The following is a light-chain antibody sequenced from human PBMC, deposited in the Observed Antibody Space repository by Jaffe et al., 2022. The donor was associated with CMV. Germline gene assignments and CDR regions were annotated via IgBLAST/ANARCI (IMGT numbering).Light chain of an antibody. V-gene: IGKV3-15*01. Sequence: EIVLTQSPATLSVSPGERATLSCRASQNIGSQLAWYQQKPGQSPRLLIYSASARVTGVPARFSGSGSGTEFSLTVSSLQPGDFAVYYCQQSYNWPRTFGQGTKLEIK. CDR3: QQSYNWPRT. J-gene: IGKJ1*01. CDR2: SAS. CDR1: QNIGSQ.